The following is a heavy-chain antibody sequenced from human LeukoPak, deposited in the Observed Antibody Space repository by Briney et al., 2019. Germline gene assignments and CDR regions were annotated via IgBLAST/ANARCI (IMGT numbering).Heavy chain of an antibody. CDR3: ARRAVTTGYFDC. CDR2: IYPGDFDT. CDR1: GYSFTSYW. D-gene: IGHD4-17*01. J-gene: IGHJ4*02. Sequence: GESLKISCRGSGYSFTSYWIAWVRQMPGKGLEWMGIIYPGDFDTRYSPSFQGQVTISADKSISTAYLQWSSLKASDTAVYYCARRAVTTGYFDCRGQGSLVTVSS. V-gene: IGHV5-51*01.